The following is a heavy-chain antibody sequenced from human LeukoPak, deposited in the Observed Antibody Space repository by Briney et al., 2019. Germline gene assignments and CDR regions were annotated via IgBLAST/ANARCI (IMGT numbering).Heavy chain of an antibody. Sequence: PGGSLRLSCAASGFTFSSCSMNWVRQAPGKGLEWVSSISSSSSYIYYADSVKGRFTISRDNAKNSLYLQMNSLRAEDTAVYYCARAPAPIFGVVTSSYYYYGMDVWGQGTTVTVSS. D-gene: IGHD3-3*02. V-gene: IGHV3-21*01. CDR3: ARAPAPIFGVVTSSYYYYGMDV. CDR2: ISSSSSYI. J-gene: IGHJ6*02. CDR1: GFTFSSCS.